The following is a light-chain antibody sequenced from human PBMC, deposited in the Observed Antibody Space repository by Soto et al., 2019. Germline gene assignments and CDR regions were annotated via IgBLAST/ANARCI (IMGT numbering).Light chain of an antibody. V-gene: IGLV2-14*01. CDR1: SSDVGGYNY. J-gene: IGLJ1*01. CDR2: DVS. Sequence: QSVLTQPASVSGSPGQSITISYTGTSSDVGGYNYVSWYQQHPGKAPKLMIYDVSNRPSGVSNRFSGSKSGNTASLTISGLQAEDEADYYCSSYTSSSTLFGTGTKLTVL. CDR3: SSYTSSSTL.